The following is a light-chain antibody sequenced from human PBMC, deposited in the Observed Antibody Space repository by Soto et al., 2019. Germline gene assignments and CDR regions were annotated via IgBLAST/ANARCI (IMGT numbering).Light chain of an antibody. CDR1: QSVSSY. CDR3: QQRSNWPPWT. Sequence: EIVLTQSPATLSLSPGERATLSCSASQSVSSYLAWYQQKPGQAPRLLIYDASNRATGIPARFSGSGSGTEFTLTIRSLEPEDFAFYYCQQRSNWPPWTFGQGTKVEI. J-gene: IGKJ1*01. CDR2: DAS. V-gene: IGKV3-11*01.